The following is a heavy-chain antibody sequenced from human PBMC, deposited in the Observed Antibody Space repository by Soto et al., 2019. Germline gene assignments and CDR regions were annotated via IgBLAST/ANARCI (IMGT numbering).Heavy chain of an antibody. D-gene: IGHD1-26*01. V-gene: IGHV1-69*02. CDR1: GGTLSTYI. Sequence: QVQLVQSGAEVKKPGSSVRVSCKASGGTLSTYIISWVRQAPGQGLEWMGRISPMVGIAIYAQKFQGRIAITADKSTSTDSLEVTILRHEHTADYYCACLASGSYNYWGQGTLITVSS. CDR3: ACLASGSYNY. CDR2: ISPMVGIA. J-gene: IGHJ4*02.